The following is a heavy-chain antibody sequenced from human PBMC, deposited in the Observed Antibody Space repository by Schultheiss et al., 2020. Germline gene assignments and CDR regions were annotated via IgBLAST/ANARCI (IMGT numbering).Heavy chain of an antibody. CDR2: IYYSGST. CDR1: GGSFSGYY. Sequence: SETLSLTCAVYGGSFSGYYWSWIRQPPGKGLEWIGYIYYSGSTNYNPSLKSRVTISVDTSKNQFSLKLSSVTAADTAVYYCARDMPAAIQTSWFDPWGQGTLVTFSS. V-gene: IGHV4-59*01. D-gene: IGHD2-2*01. J-gene: IGHJ5*02. CDR3: ARDMPAAIQTSWFDP.